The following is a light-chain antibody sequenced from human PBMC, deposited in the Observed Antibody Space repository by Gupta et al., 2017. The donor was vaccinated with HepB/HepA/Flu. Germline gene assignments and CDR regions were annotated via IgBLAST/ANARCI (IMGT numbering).Light chain of an antibody. Sequence: EIVLTHSPGTLSFSPGERATLSCRASQSVPSSCLPWYQQKPGQAPRLLVYGASSRATGIPDRFSGSGSGTDFTLTISRLEPEDVAVYYCQQYGSSYTFGQGTKLEIK. CDR3: QQYGSSYT. J-gene: IGKJ2*01. CDR1: QSVPSSC. V-gene: IGKV3-20*01. CDR2: GAS.